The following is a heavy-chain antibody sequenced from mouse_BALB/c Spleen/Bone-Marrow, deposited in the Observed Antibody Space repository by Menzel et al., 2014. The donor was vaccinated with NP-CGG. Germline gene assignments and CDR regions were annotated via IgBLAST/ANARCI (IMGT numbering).Heavy chain of an antibody. V-gene: IGHV1-69*02. D-gene: IGHD2-1*01. Sequence: LVESGAELVKPGAPVKLSCKASAYTFTSYWMNWVKQRPGRGLEWIGRIDPSDSETHYNQNFKDKATLTVDRSSSTAFIQLSSLTSEDSTVYYCAYGNYESYFFDYWGQGTTLTVSS. J-gene: IGHJ2*01. CDR3: AYGNYESYFFDY. CDR2: IDPSDSET. CDR1: AYTFTSYW.